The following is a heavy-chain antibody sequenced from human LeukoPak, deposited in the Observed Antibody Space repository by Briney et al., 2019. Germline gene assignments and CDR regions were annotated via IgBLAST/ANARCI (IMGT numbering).Heavy chain of an antibody. Sequence: SETLSLTCTVSGGSISTYYWTWIRQPPGKGLEWIGYIYSSGTTKYNPSLKSRVTISLDISKNQFSLKPNSVTAADTAVYYCARDDWNNWFDPWGRGTLVIVSS. V-gene: IGHV4-59*01. J-gene: IGHJ5*02. CDR3: ARDDWNNWFDP. CDR2: IYSSGTT. D-gene: IGHD1-1*01. CDR1: GGSISTYY.